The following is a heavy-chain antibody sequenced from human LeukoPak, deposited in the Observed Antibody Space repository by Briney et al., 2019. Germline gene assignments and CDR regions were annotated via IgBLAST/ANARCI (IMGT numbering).Heavy chain of an antibody. V-gene: IGHV3-23*01. CDR2: ISGSGGST. CDR1: GFTFSSCA. J-gene: IGHJ5*02. D-gene: IGHD3-10*01. CDR3: AKSTADYYGSGSYYNEGWFDP. Sequence: GGSLRLSCAASGFTFSSCAMSWVRQAPGKGLEWVSAISGSGGSTYYADSVKGRFTTSRDNSKNTLYLQMNSLRAEDTAVYYCAKSTADYYGSGSYYNEGWFDPWGQGTLVTVSS.